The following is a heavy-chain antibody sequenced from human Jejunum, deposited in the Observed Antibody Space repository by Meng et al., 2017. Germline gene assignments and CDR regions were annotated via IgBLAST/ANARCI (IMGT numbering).Heavy chain of an antibody. V-gene: IGHV4-39*07. Sequence: LKQSGPRGAKPGDTRALTWTSSGGSICSCACYWAWIGQHPGRGLEWVGSVYYSGSSYYNQSLKRRVTISIATYKNQFSLNMISVTVAATDVYYCARDVQISSVGWWFDSWGQGTLVTVSS. D-gene: IGHD6-19*01. CDR2: VYYSGSS. CDR1: GGSICSCACY. J-gene: IGHJ5*01. CDR3: ARDVQISSVGWWFDS.